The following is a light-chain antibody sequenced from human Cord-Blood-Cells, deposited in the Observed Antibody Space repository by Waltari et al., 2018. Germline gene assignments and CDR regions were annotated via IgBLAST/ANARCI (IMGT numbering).Light chain of an antibody. J-gene: IGLJ1*01. CDR3: SSCTSSSTYV. V-gene: IGLV2-14*01. CDR1: SSDVGGYNY. Sequence: QSALTQPASVPGSPGQSITISCTGTSSDVGGYNYVSWYQQHPGKAPKLMFYDVSKRASEVSNRFAGSQSGNTASLTISGLQAEDEADYYCSSCTSSSTYVFGTGNKVTVL. CDR2: DVS.